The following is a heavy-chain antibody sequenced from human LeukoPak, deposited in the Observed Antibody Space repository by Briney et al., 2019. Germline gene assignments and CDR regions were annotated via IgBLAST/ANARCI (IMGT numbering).Heavy chain of an antibody. D-gene: IGHD3-22*01. CDR1: GFAFSSYA. Sequence: GGSLRLSCAASGFAFSSYAMSWVRQAPGKGLEWVSAISGSGGSTYYADSVKGRFTISRDNSKNTLYLQMNSLRAEDTAVYYCAKGSLRYYDSSGYYYTADAFDIWGQGTMVTVSS. CDR3: AKGSLRYYDSSGYYYTADAFDI. CDR2: ISGSGGST. V-gene: IGHV3-23*01. J-gene: IGHJ3*02.